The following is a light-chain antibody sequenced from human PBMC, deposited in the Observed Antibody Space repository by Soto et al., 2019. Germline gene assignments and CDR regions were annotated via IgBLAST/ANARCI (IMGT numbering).Light chain of an antibody. CDR2: DVS. CDR1: HSVSNF. Sequence: EVVLTQSPVTLSLSPGERATLSCRASHSVSNFLAWYQHKPGQAPRLLIYDVSNRATGIPASFTSGASGTVFTLAISSLEPDDVAVYYCQQRDSWPFTFGGGTKVEIK. V-gene: IGKV3-11*01. CDR3: QQRDSWPFT. J-gene: IGKJ4*01.